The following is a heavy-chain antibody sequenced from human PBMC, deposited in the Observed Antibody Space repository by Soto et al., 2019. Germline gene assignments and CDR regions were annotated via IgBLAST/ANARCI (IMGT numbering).Heavy chain of an antibody. D-gene: IGHD5-12*01. CDR3: ARRGYSGNEIDY. CDR1: GFTFRSYA. V-gene: IGHV3-64*01. Sequence: EVQLVESGGGLVQPGGSLRLSCAASGFTFRSYAMHWVRQAPGKGLEYVSDISSNGGSTYYANAVKGRFTISRDNSKNTLYLQMASLRAEDMAVYYCARRGYSGNEIDYWGQGTLVTVSS. CDR2: ISSNGGST. J-gene: IGHJ4*02.